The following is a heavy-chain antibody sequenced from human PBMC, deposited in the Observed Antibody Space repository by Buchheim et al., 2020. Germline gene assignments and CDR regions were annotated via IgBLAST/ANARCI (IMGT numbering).Heavy chain of an antibody. Sequence: EVQLVQSGAEVKKPGESLKISCRGSGYSFSSYWIGWVRQMPGKGLEWVGIVHPRDADTRYSPSFQGQVTMSADKSISTAYLQWSSLKASDTAMYYCVRHGESDSSPFHLWGQGTL. CDR3: VRHGESDSSPFHL. D-gene: IGHD3-22*01. CDR2: VHPRDADT. V-gene: IGHV5-51*01. J-gene: IGHJ4*02. CDR1: GYSFSSYW.